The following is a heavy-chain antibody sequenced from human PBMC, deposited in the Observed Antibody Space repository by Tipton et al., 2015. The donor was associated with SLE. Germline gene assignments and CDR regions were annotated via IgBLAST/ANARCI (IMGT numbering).Heavy chain of an antibody. D-gene: IGHD2-21*01. CDR1: GGSISSGSYY. J-gene: IGHJ4*02. V-gene: IGHV4-61*09. CDR3: ARDSFCGDECYTNFDY. Sequence: TLSLTCTVSGGSISSGSYYWSWIRQPAGKGLEWIGYIYTSGSTNYNPSLKSRVTISVDTSKNQFSLKLSSVTAADTAVYYCARDSFCGDECYTNFDYWGRGTLVTVSS. CDR2: IYTSGST.